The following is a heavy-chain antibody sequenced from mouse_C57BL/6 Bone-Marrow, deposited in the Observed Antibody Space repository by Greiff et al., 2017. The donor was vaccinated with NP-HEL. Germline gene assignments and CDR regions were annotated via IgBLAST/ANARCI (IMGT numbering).Heavy chain of an antibody. CDR1: GYTFTSYW. Sequence: QVQLQQPGAELVKPGASVKLSCKASGYTFTSYWMQWVKQRPGQGLEWIGEIDPSDSYTNYNQKFKGKATLTVDTSSSTAYMQLSSLTSEDSAVYYCASDGYLCFDVWGTGTTVTGSS. J-gene: IGHJ1*03. D-gene: IGHD2-3*01. CDR2: IDPSDSYT. V-gene: IGHV1-50*01. CDR3: ASDGYLCFDV.